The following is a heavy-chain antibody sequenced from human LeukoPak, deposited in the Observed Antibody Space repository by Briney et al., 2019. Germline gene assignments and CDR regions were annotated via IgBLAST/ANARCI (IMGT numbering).Heavy chain of an antibody. Sequence: GGSLRLSCAASGFTFNSYGMHWVRQAPGKVLEWVAFIRYDGSNKYYADSVKGRFTISRDNSKNTLYLQMNSLRAEDTAVYYCARMYSSSWGGYYYYYMDVWGKGTTVTISS. V-gene: IGHV3-30*02. CDR2: IRYDGSNK. D-gene: IGHD6-13*01. CDR1: GFTFNSYG. CDR3: ARMYSSSWGGYYYYYMDV. J-gene: IGHJ6*03.